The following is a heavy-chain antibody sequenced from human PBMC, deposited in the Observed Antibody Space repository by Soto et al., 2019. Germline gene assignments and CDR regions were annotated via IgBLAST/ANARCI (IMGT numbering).Heavy chain of an antibody. D-gene: IGHD3-16*02. CDR3: ARAVPLYDHVWGSYRYENYYGMDV. CDR1: GYTFTSYG. Sequence: GASVKVSCKASGYTFTSYGISWVRQAPGQGLEWMGWISAYNGNTNYAQKLQGRVTMTTDTSTSTAYMELRSLRSDDTAVYYCARAVPLYDHVWGSYRYENYYGMDVWGQGTTVTVSS. J-gene: IGHJ6*02. V-gene: IGHV1-18*01. CDR2: ISAYNGNT.